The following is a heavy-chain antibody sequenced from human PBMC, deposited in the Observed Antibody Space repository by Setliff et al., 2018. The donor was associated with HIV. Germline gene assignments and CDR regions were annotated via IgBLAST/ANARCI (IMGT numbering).Heavy chain of an antibody. CDR3: AADRIVLGDY. D-gene: IGHD2-15*01. CDR2: IKSDGSVI. CDR1: GLNFNNYW. J-gene: IGHJ4*02. V-gene: IGHV3-74*01. Sequence: PGGSLRLSCAGSGLNFNNYWMHLVRQAPGKGLVWVSHIKSDGSVIQYADSVKGRFTISRDNAKNTLYLQLNSLRVEDTAVYYCAADRIVLGDYWGQGTLVTVSS.